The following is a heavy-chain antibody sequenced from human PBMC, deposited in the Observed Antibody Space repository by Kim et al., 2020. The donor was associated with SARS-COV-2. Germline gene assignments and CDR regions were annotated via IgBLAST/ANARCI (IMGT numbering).Heavy chain of an antibody. CDR1: GFTFTRYA. CDR2: ITGDGSGT. Sequence: GGSLRLSCAASGFTFTRYAMTWVRQAPGKGLEWVSSITGDGSGTYYAVSVQGRFTVSRDNSKYPLSLKMNRLRVEDTALYYCAKGKSTGAVDWVDPVGQG. J-gene: IGHJ5*02. CDR3: AKGKSTGAVDWVDP. D-gene: IGHD5-12*01. V-gene: IGHV3-23*01.